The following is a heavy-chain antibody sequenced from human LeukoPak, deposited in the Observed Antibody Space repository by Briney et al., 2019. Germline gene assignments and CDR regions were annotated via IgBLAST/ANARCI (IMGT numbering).Heavy chain of an antibody. D-gene: IGHD6-19*01. CDR1: GGSFSDYY. V-gene: IGHV4-34*01. CDR3: ARALYSSGWYVGPYFDY. Sequence: SETLSLTCAVYGGSFSDYYWSWIRQPPGKGLEWIGEIDHRESTTYNPSLKSRVTISVDTSKNQFSLKLSSVTAADTAVYYCARALYSSGWYVGPYFDYWGQGTLVTVSS. CDR2: IDHREST. J-gene: IGHJ4*02.